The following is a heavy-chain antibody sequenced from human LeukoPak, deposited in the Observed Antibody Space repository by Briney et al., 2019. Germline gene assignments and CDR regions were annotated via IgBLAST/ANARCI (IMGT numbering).Heavy chain of an antibody. V-gene: IGHV4-34*01. Sequence: SETLSLTCTVSGGSFSNYFWTWIRQPPGKGLEWVGEISLSGTIKYNPSLKSRVTISVDTSKNPFSLKLSTVTAADTAVYYCALSTTTVTTRTLDYWGQGGLVIVSS. CDR2: ISLSGTI. D-gene: IGHD4-17*01. CDR3: ALSTTTVTTRTLDY. J-gene: IGHJ4*02. CDR1: GGSFSNYF.